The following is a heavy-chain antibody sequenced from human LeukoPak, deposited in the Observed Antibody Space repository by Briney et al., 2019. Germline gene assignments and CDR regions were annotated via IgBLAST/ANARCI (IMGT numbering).Heavy chain of an antibody. CDR1: GYTFTGYY. V-gene: IGHV1-2*02. Sequence: ASVKVSCKASGYTFTGYYMHWVRQAPGQGLEWMGWINPNSGGTNYAQRFQGRVTMTRDTSISTAYMELSRLRSDDTAVYYCATGLTKLLVAFDIWAKGQWSPSLQ. CDR3: ATGLTKLLVAFDI. D-gene: IGHD2/OR15-2a*01. J-gene: IGHJ3*02. CDR2: INPNSGGT.